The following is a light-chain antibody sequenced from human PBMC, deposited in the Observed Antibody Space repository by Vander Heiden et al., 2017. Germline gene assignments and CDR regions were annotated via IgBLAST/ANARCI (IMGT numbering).Light chain of an antibody. J-gene: IGKJ2*01. CDR1: QNISSY. Sequence: DIQMTQSPSSLSASVGDRVSITCQASQNISSYLNWYQQKPGKAPKLLTYAASSLQSGVPSRFSGSGSGTDFTLTISSLQPEDFATYYCQQSDSTPHTFGQGTKVEIK. CDR3: QQSDSTPHT. CDR2: AAS. V-gene: IGKV1-39*01.